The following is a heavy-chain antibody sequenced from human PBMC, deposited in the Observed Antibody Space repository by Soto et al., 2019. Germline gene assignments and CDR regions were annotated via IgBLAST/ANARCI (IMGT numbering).Heavy chain of an antibody. J-gene: IGHJ4*02. Sequence: SETLSLTCTVSGGSISSSSYYWGWIRQPPGKGLEWIGSIYYSGSTYYNPSLRSRVTISVDTSKNQFSLKLSSVTAADTAVYYCARLNTNYDILTDNFDYWGQGTLVTVSS. CDR2: IYYSGST. V-gene: IGHV4-39*01. CDR3: ARLNTNYDILTDNFDY. D-gene: IGHD3-9*01. CDR1: GGSISSSSYY.